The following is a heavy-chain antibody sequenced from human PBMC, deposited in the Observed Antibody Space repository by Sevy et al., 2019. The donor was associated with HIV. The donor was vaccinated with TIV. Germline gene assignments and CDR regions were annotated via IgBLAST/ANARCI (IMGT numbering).Heavy chain of an antibody. D-gene: IGHD4-17*01. J-gene: IGHJ6*03. Sequence: SETLSLTCTVSGGSISSGGYYWSRIRQHPGKGLEWIGYIYYSGSTYYNPSLKSRVTISVDTSKNQFSLKLSSVTAADTAVYYCARDRCGYGDYETYYYYMDVWGKGTTVTVSS. CDR1: GGSISSGGYY. V-gene: IGHV4-31*03. CDR2: IYYSGST. CDR3: ARDRCGYGDYETYYYYMDV.